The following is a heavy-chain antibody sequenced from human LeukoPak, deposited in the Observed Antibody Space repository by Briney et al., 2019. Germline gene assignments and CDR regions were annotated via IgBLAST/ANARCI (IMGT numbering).Heavy chain of an antibody. D-gene: IGHD3-22*01. J-gene: IGHJ4*02. V-gene: IGHV4-4*02. CDR3: ARGDYYDSSALDY. Sequence: SETLSLTCAVSGGSISSSNWWSWVRQPPGKGLEWIGEIYHSGSSYYNPSLKSRVTISVDTSKNQFSLKLSSVTAADTAVYYCARGDYYDSSALDYWGQGTLVTVSS. CDR1: GGSISSSNW. CDR2: IYHSGSS.